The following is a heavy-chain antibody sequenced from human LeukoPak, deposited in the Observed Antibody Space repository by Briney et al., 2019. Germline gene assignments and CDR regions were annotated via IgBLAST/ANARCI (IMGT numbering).Heavy chain of an antibody. J-gene: IGHJ4*02. Sequence: SETLSLPCAVYGGSFSGYYWSWIRQPPGKGLEWIGEINHSGSTNYNPSLKSRVPISVDTSKNQFSLKLSSVTAADTAVYYCARGRLTYYYGSGSYFDYWGQGTLVTGSS. CDR1: GGSFSGYY. CDR2: INHSGST. V-gene: IGHV4-34*01. CDR3: ARGRLTYYYGSGSYFDY. D-gene: IGHD3-10*01.